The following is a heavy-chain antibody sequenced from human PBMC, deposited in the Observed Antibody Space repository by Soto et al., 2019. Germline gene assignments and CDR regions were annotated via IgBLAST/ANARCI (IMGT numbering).Heavy chain of an antibody. CDR1: GFTFSSYA. D-gene: IGHD4-17*01. CDR3: AKDTRYADYVRWFDS. J-gene: IGHJ5*01. V-gene: IGHV3-23*01. Sequence: EVHLLESGGGLVQPGGSLRLSCTASGFTFSSYAMTWVRQAPGRGLEGVSGITASGGRTFYADSVKGRFTISRDNSRSTLYLQMNSLRVEDTVVYYCAKDTRYADYVRWFDSWGQGTLVTVSS. CDR2: ITASGGRT.